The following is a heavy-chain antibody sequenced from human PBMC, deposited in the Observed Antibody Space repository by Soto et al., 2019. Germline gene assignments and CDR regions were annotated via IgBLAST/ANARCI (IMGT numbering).Heavy chain of an antibody. Sequence: QVQLVQSGAAVKKPGASVTVSCRSSGDTFHDYYIHWVRQAPGQGLEWMGWINTHGGVTTYAQTSHGWVSMTMDTSIRTVYMSLSRLRSDDTAVYYCARERGGATATLDYYYFYMDVWGAGTTVTVSS. D-gene: IGHD5-12*01. V-gene: IGHV1-2*04. CDR1: GDTFHDYY. J-gene: IGHJ6*03. CDR2: INTHGGVT. CDR3: ARERGGATATLDYYYFYMDV.